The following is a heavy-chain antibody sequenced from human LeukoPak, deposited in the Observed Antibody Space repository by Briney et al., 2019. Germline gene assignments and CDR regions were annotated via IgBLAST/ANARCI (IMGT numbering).Heavy chain of an antibody. J-gene: IGHJ6*03. Sequence: SETLSLTCTVSGGSISSHYWSWIRQPPGKGLEWIGYFYYSGNTKYNPSLKSRVTISVDTSKNQFSLTLSSVTSADTAVYYCARGANYDFWSGYYRETDYYYMDVWGKGTTGTVSS. D-gene: IGHD3-3*01. CDR1: GGSISSHY. CDR3: ARGANYDFWSGYYRETDYYYMDV. V-gene: IGHV4-59*11. CDR2: FYYSGNT.